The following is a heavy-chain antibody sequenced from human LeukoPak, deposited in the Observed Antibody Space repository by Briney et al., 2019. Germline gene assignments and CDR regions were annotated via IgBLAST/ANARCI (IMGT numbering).Heavy chain of an antibody. J-gene: IGHJ3*02. CDR2: IDYSGST. Sequence: SGTLSLTCTVSGGTISRNYWSWIRQPPGKGLEWIAYIDYSGSTNYNPSLKSRLTISVDASKNQFSLKLSSVTAADTAVYYCARDRRRELLHAFDIWGQGTMVTVSS. CDR1: GGTISRNY. V-gene: IGHV4-59*01. CDR3: ARDRRRELLHAFDI. D-gene: IGHD1-26*01.